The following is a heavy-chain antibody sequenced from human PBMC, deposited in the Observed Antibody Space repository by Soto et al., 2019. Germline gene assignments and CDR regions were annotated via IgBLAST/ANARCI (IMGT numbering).Heavy chain of an antibody. V-gene: IGHV3-30-3*01. CDR1: GFTFSSYA. J-gene: IGHJ6*02. Sequence: GGSLRLSCAASGFTFSSYAMHWVRQAPGKGLEWVAVISYDGSNKYYADSVKGRFTISRDNSKNTLYLQMNSLRAEDTAVYYCARDPQGGDGYYYGMDVWGQGTTVTVSS. CDR2: ISYDGSNK. D-gene: IGHD2-21*01. CDR3: ARDPQGGDGYYYGMDV.